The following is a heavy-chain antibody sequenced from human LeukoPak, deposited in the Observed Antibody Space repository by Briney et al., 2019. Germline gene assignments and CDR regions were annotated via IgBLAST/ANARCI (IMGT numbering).Heavy chain of an antibody. Sequence: PSETLSLTCAVCGGSFSGYYWSWIRQPPGKGLEWIGEINHSGSTNYNPSLKSRVTISVDTSKNQFSLKLSSVTAADTAVYYCARWVRYGDYINRFDYWGQGTLVTVSS. V-gene: IGHV4-34*01. CDR1: GGSFSGYY. CDR2: INHSGST. J-gene: IGHJ4*02. CDR3: ARWVRYGDYINRFDY. D-gene: IGHD4-17*01.